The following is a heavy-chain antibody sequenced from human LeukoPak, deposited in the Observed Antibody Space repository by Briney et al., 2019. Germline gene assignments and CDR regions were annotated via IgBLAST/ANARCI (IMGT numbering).Heavy chain of an antibody. CDR1: GFTFSNYA. Sequence: PGGSLRLSCAASGFTFSNYAMHWVRQAPGKGLEWAAVISSDGNTKYYADSVKGRFTISRDNSINTLYLQVNSLRGDDTAIYYCARRRIVGSTDDAFDIWGQGTMVTLSS. D-gene: IGHD1-26*01. CDR3: ARRRIVGSTDDAFDI. CDR2: ISSDGNTK. V-gene: IGHV3-30-3*01. J-gene: IGHJ3*02.